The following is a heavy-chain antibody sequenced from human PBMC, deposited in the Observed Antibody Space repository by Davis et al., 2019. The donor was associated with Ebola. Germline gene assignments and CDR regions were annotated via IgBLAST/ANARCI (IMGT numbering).Heavy chain of an antibody. CDR1: GFTFRSYA. Sequence: PGGSLRLSCAASGFTFRSYAMHWVRQAPGKGLEWVAVISYDGTIKYYADSVKGRFTISRDNSKNTLYLQMNSLRAEDTAVYYCASPRSYGYEAYYYYGMDVWGKGTTVTVSS. D-gene: IGHD5-18*01. J-gene: IGHJ6*04. V-gene: IGHV3-30-3*01. CDR3: ASPRSYGYEAYYYYGMDV. CDR2: ISYDGTIK.